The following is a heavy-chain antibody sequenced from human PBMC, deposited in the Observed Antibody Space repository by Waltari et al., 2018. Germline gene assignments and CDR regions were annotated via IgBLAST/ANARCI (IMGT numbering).Heavy chain of an antibody. CDR2: IYYSGST. CDR3: ARGPEFGCGGDCSSYWYFDL. D-gene: IGHD2-21*01. CDR1: GGSISSHY. J-gene: IGHJ2*01. Sequence: QVQLQESGPGLVKPSETLSLTCTVSGGSISSHYWSWIRQPPGKGLEWIGYIYYSGSTNYHPSLKRRVTISVDTSKNQFSLKLSSVTAADTAVYYCARGPEFGCGGDCSSYWYFDLWGRGTLVTVSS. V-gene: IGHV4-59*11.